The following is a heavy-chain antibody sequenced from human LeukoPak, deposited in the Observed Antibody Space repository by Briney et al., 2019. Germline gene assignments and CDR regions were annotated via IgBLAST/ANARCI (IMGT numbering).Heavy chain of an antibody. CDR2: ISAYNGNT. Sequence: ASVKVSCKASGYTFTSYGISWVRQAPGQGLEWMGWISAYNGNTNYAQKFQGRVTMTRNTSISTVYMELSSLRSEDTAVYYCARDNDFDYWGQGTLVTVSS. CDR1: GYTFTSYG. CDR3: ARDNDFDY. D-gene: IGHD2-8*01. J-gene: IGHJ4*02. V-gene: IGHV1-18*01.